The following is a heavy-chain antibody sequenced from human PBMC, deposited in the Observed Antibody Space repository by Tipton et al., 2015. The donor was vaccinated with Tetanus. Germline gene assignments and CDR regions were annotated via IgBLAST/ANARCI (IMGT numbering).Heavy chain of an antibody. J-gene: IGHJ4*02. CDR1: GYTFTSYG. CDR2: ISAYNGNT. V-gene: IGHV1-18*01. Sequence: QSGPEVKKPGASVKASCKASGYTFTSYGISWVRQAPGQGLEWMGWISAYNGNTNYAQKLQGRVTMTTDTSTSTAYMELRSLRSDDSAVYYCARGTMGDCVWGSYLPDVYCGQGTLVTVSS. CDR3: ARGTMGDCVWGSYLPDVY. D-gene: IGHD3-16*02.